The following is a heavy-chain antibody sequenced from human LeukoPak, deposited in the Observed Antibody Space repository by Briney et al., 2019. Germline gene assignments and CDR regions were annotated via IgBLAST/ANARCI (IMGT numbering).Heavy chain of an antibody. J-gene: IGHJ4*02. CDR1: GFTFSSYG. D-gene: IGHD6-6*01. CDR2: IRYDGSNK. V-gene: IGHV3-30*02. Sequence: PGGSLRLSCAASGFTFSSYGMHWVRQAPGKGLEWVAFIRYDGSNKYYADSVKGRFTISRDNSKNTLYLQMNSLRAEDTAVYYCAKDRPVGSLYRQLVRVYYFDYWGQGTLVTVSS. CDR3: AKDRPVGSLYRQLVRVYYFDY.